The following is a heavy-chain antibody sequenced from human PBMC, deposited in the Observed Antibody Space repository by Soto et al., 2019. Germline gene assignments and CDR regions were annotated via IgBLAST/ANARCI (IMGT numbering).Heavy chain of an antibody. CDR2: INAGNVNT. D-gene: IGHD3-9*01. Sequence: ASVKVSCKASGYTFTSYAMHWVRQAPGQRLEWMGWINAGNVNTKYSQKFQCRVTITRDTSASTAYMELSSLRSEDTAVYYCARDSGVLRYFDWLPRLNYYYGMDVWGQGTTVTVSS. J-gene: IGHJ6*02. CDR1: GYTFTSYA. CDR3: ARDSGVLRYFDWLPRLNYYYGMDV. V-gene: IGHV1-3*01.